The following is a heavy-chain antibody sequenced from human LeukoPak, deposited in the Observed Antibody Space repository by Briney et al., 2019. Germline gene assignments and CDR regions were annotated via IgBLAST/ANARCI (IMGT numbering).Heavy chain of an antibody. Sequence: GGSLRLSCAASGLIFRSYYMNWVRQAPGRGLEWVSSISSSSSKIDYADSVKGRFTISRDNAKNSLYLQMNSLRAEDTAVYYCVSHGRRDLSTIIDYWGQGTLVTVSS. V-gene: IGHV3-21*01. CDR2: ISSSSSKI. CDR3: VSHGRRDLSTIIDY. J-gene: IGHJ4*02. CDR1: GLIFRSYY. D-gene: IGHD5/OR15-5a*01.